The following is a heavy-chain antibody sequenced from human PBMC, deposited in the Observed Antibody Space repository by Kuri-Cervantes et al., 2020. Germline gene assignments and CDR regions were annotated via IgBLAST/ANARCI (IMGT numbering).Heavy chain of an antibody. CDR2: ISGSGGST. CDR1: GFTFSSYA. Sequence: GGSLRLSCAASGFTFSSYAMSWVHQAPGKGLEWVSAISGSGGSTYYADSVKGRFTISRDNSKNTLYLQMNSLRAEDTAVYYCNSLRDYSEISGYGWGQGTLVTVSS. CDR3: NSLRDYSEISGYG. J-gene: IGHJ4*02. D-gene: IGHD3-22*01. V-gene: IGHV3-23*01.